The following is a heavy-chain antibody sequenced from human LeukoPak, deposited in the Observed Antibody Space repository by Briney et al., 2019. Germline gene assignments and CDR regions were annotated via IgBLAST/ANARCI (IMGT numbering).Heavy chain of an antibody. D-gene: IGHD1-20*01. J-gene: IGHJ3*02. CDR3: AKDTGRITITVPKDAFDI. Sequence: GGSLRLSCTASGFTFSSYGMCWVRQAPGKGLEWVSAIRGSGGTTYYADSVKGRFTISRGNSKNTLYLQMNSLRAEDTAVYYCAKDTGRITITVPKDAFDIWGQGTMVTVSS. V-gene: IGHV3-23*01. CDR1: GFTFSSYG. CDR2: IRGSGGTT.